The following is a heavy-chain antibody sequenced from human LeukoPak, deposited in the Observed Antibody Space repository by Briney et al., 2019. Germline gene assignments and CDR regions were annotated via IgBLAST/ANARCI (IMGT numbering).Heavy chain of an antibody. CDR1: GDSMTNYY. CDR3: ARDRWELTPAKGWFDS. CDR2: INVSGRT. V-gene: IGHV4-4*07. J-gene: IGHJ5*01. Sequence: PSETLSLTCAVSGDSMTNYYWSWIRQPAGQGLEWIGHINVSGRTNYNPSFKSRVSMSMDTSKKQFSLNLTSVSAADTAVYFCARDRWELTPAKGWFDSWGQGTLVTVSS. D-gene: IGHD1-26*01.